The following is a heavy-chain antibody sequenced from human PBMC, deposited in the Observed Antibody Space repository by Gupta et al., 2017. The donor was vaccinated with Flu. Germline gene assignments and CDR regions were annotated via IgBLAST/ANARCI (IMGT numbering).Heavy chain of an antibody. CDR3: ARGRTFDP. V-gene: IGHV4-34*01. CDR2: INHSGST. Sequence: AVYGGSFSGYYWSWIRQPPGKGLEWIGEINHSGSTNYNPSLKSRVTISVDTSKNQFSLKLSSVTAADTAVYYCARGRTFDPWGQGTLVTVSS. CDR1: GGSFSGYY. J-gene: IGHJ5*02.